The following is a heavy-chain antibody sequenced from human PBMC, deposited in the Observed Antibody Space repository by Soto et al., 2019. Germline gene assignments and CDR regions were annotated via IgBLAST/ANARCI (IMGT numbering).Heavy chain of an antibody. D-gene: IGHD3-22*01. V-gene: IGHV1-2*04. Sequence: EASVKVSCKASGYTFTGYYMHWVRQAPGQGLEWMGWINPNSGGTNYAQKFQGWVTMTRDTSISTAYMELSRLRSDDTAVYYCARGGEYYYDSSGPSGWFDPWGQGTLVTVSS. CDR1: GYTFTGYY. J-gene: IGHJ5*02. CDR2: INPNSGGT. CDR3: ARGGEYYYDSSGPSGWFDP.